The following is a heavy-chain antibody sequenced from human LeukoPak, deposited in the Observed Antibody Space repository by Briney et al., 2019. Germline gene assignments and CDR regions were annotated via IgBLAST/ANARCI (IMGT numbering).Heavy chain of an antibody. D-gene: IGHD3-22*01. Sequence: PGGSLRLSCAASGFTFSSYEMNWVRQAPGKGLEWVSYISSSGSTIYYADSVKGRFTISRDNAKNSLYLQMNSLRAEDTAVYYCARTHYYDSSGDAFDIWGQGTMVTVSS. CDR3: ARTHYYDSSGDAFDI. CDR1: GFTFSSYE. V-gene: IGHV3-48*03. CDR2: ISSSGSTI. J-gene: IGHJ3*02.